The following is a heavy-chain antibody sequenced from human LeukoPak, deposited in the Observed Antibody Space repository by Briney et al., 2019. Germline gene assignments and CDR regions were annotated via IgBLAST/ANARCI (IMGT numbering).Heavy chain of an antibody. D-gene: IGHD2-15*01. Sequence: SETLSLTCAVSGYSISSGYYWGWIRQPAGKGLEWIGRIYTSGSTNYNPSLKSRVTMSVDTSKNQFSLKLSSVTAADTAVYYCARDLSVVVVDDAFDIWGQGTMVTVSS. V-gene: IGHV4-4*07. CDR1: GYSISSGYY. CDR3: ARDLSVVVVDDAFDI. J-gene: IGHJ3*02. CDR2: IYTSGST.